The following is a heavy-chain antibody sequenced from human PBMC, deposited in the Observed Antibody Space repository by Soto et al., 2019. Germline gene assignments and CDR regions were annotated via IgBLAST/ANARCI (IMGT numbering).Heavy chain of an antibody. CDR3: ARVSKYYDILTGYSSDAFDI. CDR2: INHSGST. CDR1: GGSFSGYY. Sequence: PSETLSLTCAVYGGSFSGYYWSWIRQPPGKGLEWIGEINHSGSTNYNPSLKSRVTISVDTSKNQFSLKLSSVTAADTAVYYCARVSKYYDILTGYSSDAFDIWGQGTMVTVSS. V-gene: IGHV4-34*01. J-gene: IGHJ3*02. D-gene: IGHD3-9*01.